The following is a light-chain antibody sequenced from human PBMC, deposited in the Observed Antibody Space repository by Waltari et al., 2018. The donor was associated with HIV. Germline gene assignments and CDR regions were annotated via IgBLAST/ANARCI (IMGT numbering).Light chain of an antibody. J-gene: IGLJ2*01. CDR2: EFD. Sequence: SVVTQPASVSGFPGQSITIPCPGTASYLGHNYFFSWYQQHPDKVPKGILFEFDRRASGIPDRFSGSKSGDTASLTISDLRPEDEADYYCASFTKDFTVVFGGGTKVTVL. V-gene: IGLV2-14*03. CDR1: ASYLGHNYF. CDR3: ASFTKDFTVV.